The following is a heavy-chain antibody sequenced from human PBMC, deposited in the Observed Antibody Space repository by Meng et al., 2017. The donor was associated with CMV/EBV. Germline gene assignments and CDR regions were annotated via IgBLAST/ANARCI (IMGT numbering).Heavy chain of an antibody. V-gene: IGHV1-8*03. CDR3: ARHDDTSCYKD. Sequence: ASVKVSCKASGYTFTSYDINWVRQATGQGLEWMGWMNPNSGNTGYAQKFQGSVTITRNTSISTAYMELSSLRSEDTAVYYCARHDDTSCYKDWGQGTLVTVSS. CDR1: GYTFTSYD. D-gene: IGHD2-2*02. CDR2: MNPNSGNT. J-gene: IGHJ4*02.